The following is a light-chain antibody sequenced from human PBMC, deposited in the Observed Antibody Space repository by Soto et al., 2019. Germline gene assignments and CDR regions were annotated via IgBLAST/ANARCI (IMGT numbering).Light chain of an antibody. CDR1: QSVSSN. V-gene: IGKV3-11*01. J-gene: IGKJ5*01. CDR2: DTS. CDR3: QQRTNWRIT. Sequence: EILMTQSPSTLSVSPVEIATLSCRASQSVSSNLAWYQQKPGQSPRLLIYDTSNRATGIPARFSGSGSGTDFTLTISSLEPEDFAVYYCQQRTNWRITFGQGTRLEI.